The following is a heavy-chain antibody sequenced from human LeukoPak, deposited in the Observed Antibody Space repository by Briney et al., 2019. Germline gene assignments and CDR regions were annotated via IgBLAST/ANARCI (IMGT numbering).Heavy chain of an antibody. J-gene: IGHJ4*02. Sequence: GASVKVSCKASGYTFTGYYMHWVRQAPGQGLEWMGWINPNSGGTNYAQKFQGRVTMTRDTSISTAYMELSRLRSDDTAVYYCAKDHRSDRRVRYFDCRGQGTLVTVSS. CDR2: INPNSGGT. V-gene: IGHV1-2*02. D-gene: IGHD3-9*01. CDR1: GYTFTGYY. CDR3: AKDHRSDRRVRYFDC.